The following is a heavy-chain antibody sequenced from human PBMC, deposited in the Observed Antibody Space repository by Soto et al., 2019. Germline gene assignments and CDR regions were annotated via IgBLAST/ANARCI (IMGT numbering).Heavy chain of an antibody. CDR3: AKEAALSPMTTVTRRRFGWFDP. CDR1: GFTFSSYG. V-gene: IGHV3-30*18. D-gene: IGHD4-4*01. Sequence: QVQLVESGGGVVQPGRSLRLSCAASGFTFSSYGMHWVRQAPGKGLEWVAAISYDGSNKYYADSVKGRFTISRDNSKNTLYLQMNSLRAEDTAVYYCAKEAALSPMTTVTRRRFGWFDPWGQGTLVTVSS. J-gene: IGHJ5*02. CDR2: ISYDGSNK.